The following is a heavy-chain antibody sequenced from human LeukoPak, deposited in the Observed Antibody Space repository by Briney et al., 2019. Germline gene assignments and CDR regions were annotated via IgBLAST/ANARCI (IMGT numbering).Heavy chain of an antibody. D-gene: IGHD6-19*01. J-gene: IGHJ6*02. CDR2: IYYSGST. CDR3: ARGVGLIAVAGTDYYYYYGMDV. CDR1: GGSISSYY. Sequence: SETLSLTCTVSGGSISSYYWSWLRQPPGKGLEWIGYIYYSGSTNYNPSLKSRVTISVDTSKNQFSLKLSSVTAADTAVYYCARGVGLIAVAGTDYYYYYGMDVWGQGTTVTVSS. V-gene: IGHV4-59*01.